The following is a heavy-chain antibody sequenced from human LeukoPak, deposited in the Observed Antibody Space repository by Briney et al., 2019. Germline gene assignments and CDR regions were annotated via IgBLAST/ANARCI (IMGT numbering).Heavy chain of an antibody. D-gene: IGHD1-1*01. CDR1: GGSISSASYD. CDR2: IHYSGSP. V-gene: IGHV4-39*01. J-gene: IGHJ4*02. Sequence: SETLSLTCTLSGGSISSASYDWGWIRQPPGKGLEWIGNIHYSGSPFYNPSLKSRVTISVDTSKNQFSVKLNSVTAADTAVYYCARRAGTTAGRYFDYWGQGTLVTVPS. CDR3: ARRAGTTAGRYFDY.